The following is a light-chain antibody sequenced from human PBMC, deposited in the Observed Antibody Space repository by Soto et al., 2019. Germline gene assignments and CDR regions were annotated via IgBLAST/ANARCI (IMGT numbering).Light chain of an antibody. CDR3: QQYYSYPRT. J-gene: IGKJ1*01. Sequence: IQMTQSPSSLSASTGDRVTITCRASQGISSYLAWYQQKPGKAPKLLIYAASTLLSGVPSRFSGSGSGTDFTLTISCLQSEDFATYYCQQYYSYPRTFGQGTKVDIK. V-gene: IGKV1-8*01. CDR1: QGISSY. CDR2: AAS.